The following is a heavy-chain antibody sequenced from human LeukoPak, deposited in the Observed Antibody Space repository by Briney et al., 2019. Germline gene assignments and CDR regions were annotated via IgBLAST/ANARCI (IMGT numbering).Heavy chain of an antibody. CDR1: GFTFSSYS. Sequence: GGSLRLSCAASGFTFSSYSMNWVRQAPGKGLEWVSSISSSSSYIYYADSVKGRFTVSRDNAKNSLYLQMNSLRAEDTALYYCAKDTYYDILTGHFDYWGQGTLVTVSS. D-gene: IGHD3-9*01. J-gene: IGHJ4*02. V-gene: IGHV3-21*04. CDR3: AKDTYYDILTGHFDY. CDR2: ISSSSSYI.